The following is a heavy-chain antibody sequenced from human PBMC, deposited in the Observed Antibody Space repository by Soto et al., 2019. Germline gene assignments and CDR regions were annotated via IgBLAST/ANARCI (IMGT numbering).Heavy chain of an antibody. D-gene: IGHD5-18*01. CDR2: ISGSGGST. J-gene: IGHJ6*02. CDR3: AKDGGIQLWSFSSECYGMDV. Sequence: EVQLLESGGGLVQPGGSLRLSCAASGFTFSSYAMSWVRQAPGKGPEWVSAISGSGGSTYYADSVKGRFTISRDNSKNTLYLQMNSLRAEDTAVYYCAKDGGIQLWSFSSECYGMDVWGQGTTVTVSS. CDR1: GFTFSSYA. V-gene: IGHV3-23*01.